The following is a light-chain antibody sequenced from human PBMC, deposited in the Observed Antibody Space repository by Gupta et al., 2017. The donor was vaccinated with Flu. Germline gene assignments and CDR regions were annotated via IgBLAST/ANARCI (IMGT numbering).Light chain of an antibody. CDR1: QSVSNF. Sequence: GDRVTITCRASQSVSNFVNWYQQKPWKAPKLLIYAASTLQGVVPSRFSGSGSGTDFTLTINSLQPEDFATYYCQQGYSTPQTFGRGTTVEIK. V-gene: IGKV1-39*01. J-gene: IGKJ4*02. CDR2: AAS. CDR3: QQGYSTPQT.